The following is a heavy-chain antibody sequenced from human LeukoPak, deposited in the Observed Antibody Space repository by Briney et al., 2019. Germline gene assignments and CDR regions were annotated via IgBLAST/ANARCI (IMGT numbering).Heavy chain of an antibody. CDR1: GFAFSTYA. D-gene: IGHD3-22*01. Sequence: GGSLRLSCAAYGFAFSTYAMHWVRQAPGKGLEWVAVISYDGSNKYYADSVKGRFTISRDNSKNTLSLQMNSLRAEDTAVYYCTKTYDNGGYWEAFDYWGQGSLLIVSS. V-gene: IGHV3-30*18. J-gene: IGHJ4*02. CDR2: ISYDGSNK. CDR3: TKTYDNGGYWEAFDY.